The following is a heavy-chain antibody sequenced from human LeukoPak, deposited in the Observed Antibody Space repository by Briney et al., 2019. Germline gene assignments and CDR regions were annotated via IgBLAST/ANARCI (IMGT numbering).Heavy chain of an antibody. CDR3: ARVRYCSTNRCYDREFDN. Sequence: SETLSLTCTVSGGSISSTSYYWGWIRQPPGKGLEWIGSIYYSGSTYYNPSLKSRVTISVDTSKNQFSLKLNSVTTADTAVYYCARVRYCSTNRCYDREFDNWGQGTLVTVSS. D-gene: IGHD2-2*01. V-gene: IGHV4-39*07. CDR2: IYYSGST. J-gene: IGHJ4*02. CDR1: GGSISSTSYY.